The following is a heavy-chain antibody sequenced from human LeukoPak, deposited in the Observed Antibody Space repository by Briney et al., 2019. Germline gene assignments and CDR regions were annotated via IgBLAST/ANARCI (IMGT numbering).Heavy chain of an antibody. CDR3: ARDILYDSSGSNPLWHDY. J-gene: IGHJ4*02. CDR1: GYTFNKYG. D-gene: IGHD3-22*01. Sequence: ASVKVSCKASGYTFNKYGISWVRQAPGQGLEWMGWISAYNGDTNYAQKFQGRVTMTTDTSTSTAYMEVRSLRSDDTAVYYCARDILYDSSGSNPLWHDYWGQGTLVTVSS. CDR2: ISAYNGDT. V-gene: IGHV1-18*01.